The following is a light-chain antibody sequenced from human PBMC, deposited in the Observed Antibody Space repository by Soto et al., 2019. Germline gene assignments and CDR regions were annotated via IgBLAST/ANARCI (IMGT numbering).Light chain of an antibody. CDR1: QSVDGY. CDR2: GAS. J-gene: IGKJ5*01. CDR3: QQYHKWPRKS. V-gene: IGKV3-15*01. Sequence: VMTKSPGTLSVCLGESATLSCRASQSVDGYLAWYQQKPGQAPRLLIYGASTRATGVTARFRGGWFGTEFTLAVSSLQSYDSAVHYCQQYHKWPRKSFGEGTRLEIK.